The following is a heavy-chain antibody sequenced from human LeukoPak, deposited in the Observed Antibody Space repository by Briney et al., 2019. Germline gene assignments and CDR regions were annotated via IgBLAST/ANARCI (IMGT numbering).Heavy chain of an antibody. J-gene: IGHJ5*02. V-gene: IGHV4-38-2*02. CDR1: GYSISSGYY. CDR3: ARDLNYYGSGNWFDP. Sequence: PSETLSLTCTVSGYSISSGYYWGWIRQPPGKGLEWIGSNYHSGSTYYNPSLKSRVTISVDTSKNQFSLKLSSVTAADTAVYYCARDLNYYGSGNWFDPWGQGTLVTVSS. D-gene: IGHD3-10*01. CDR2: NYHSGST.